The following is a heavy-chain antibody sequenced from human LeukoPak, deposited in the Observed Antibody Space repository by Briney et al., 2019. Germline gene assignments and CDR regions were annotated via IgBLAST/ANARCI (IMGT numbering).Heavy chain of an antibody. Sequence: ASVKVSCKASGYTFTSYGISWVRQAPGQGLEWLGWISAYNGNTNYAQKFQGRVTMTRDTSISTAYMELSRLRSDDTAVYYCALLGDSDYWGQGTLVTVSS. D-gene: IGHD3-10*01. CDR1: GYTFTSYG. V-gene: IGHV1-18*01. CDR3: ALLGDSDY. CDR2: ISAYNGNT. J-gene: IGHJ4*02.